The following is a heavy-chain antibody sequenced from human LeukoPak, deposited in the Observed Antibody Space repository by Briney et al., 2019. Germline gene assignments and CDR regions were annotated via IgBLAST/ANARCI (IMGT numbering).Heavy chain of an antibody. V-gene: IGHV3-9*01. J-gene: IGHJ4*02. Sequence: GGSLRLSCAASVFTFDNYAMHWVGQAPGKGLEWLSIISWNSGYIGYADSVKGRFTISRDNAKKSLDLQMNSLRAEDTAFYYCAKVRGTYSSGYFFDYWGQGTLVTVSS. CDR1: VFTFDNYA. CDR3: AKVRGTYSSGYFFDY. D-gene: IGHD6-19*01. CDR2: ISWNSGYI.